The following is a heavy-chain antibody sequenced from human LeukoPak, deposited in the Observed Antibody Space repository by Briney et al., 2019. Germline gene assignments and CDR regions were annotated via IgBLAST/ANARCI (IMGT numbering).Heavy chain of an antibody. J-gene: IGHJ3*02. Sequence: PPETLSLTCAVYGGSFSGYYWSWIRQPPGKGLEWIGEINHSGSTNYNPSLKSRVTISVDTSKNQFSLKLSSVTAADTAVYYCASGFLEWLSTDAFDIWGQGTMVTVSS. CDR2: INHSGST. D-gene: IGHD3-3*01. CDR1: GGSFSGYY. CDR3: ASGFLEWLSTDAFDI. V-gene: IGHV4-34*01.